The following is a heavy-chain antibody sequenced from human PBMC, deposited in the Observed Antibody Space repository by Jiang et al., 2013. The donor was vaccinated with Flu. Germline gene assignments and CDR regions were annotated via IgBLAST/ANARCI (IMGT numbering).Heavy chain of an antibody. CDR3: ALGLRYNWNDLHY. J-gene: IGHJ4*02. D-gene: IGHD1-1*01. Sequence: SVKVSCKASGYTFTGYYMHWVRQAPGQGLEWMGWINPNSGGTNYAQKFQGRVTMTRDTSISTAYMELSRLRSDDTAVYYCALGLRYNWNDLHYWGQGTLVTVSS. CDR2: INPNSGGT. CDR1: GYTFTGYY. V-gene: IGHV1-2*02.